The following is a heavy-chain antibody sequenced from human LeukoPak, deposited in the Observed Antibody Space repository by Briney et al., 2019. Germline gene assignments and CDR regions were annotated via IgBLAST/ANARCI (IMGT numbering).Heavy chain of an antibody. Sequence: GGSLRLSWAASGVTGSSYWMSWVRQAPGKGLEWVANIKQDGSEKYYVDSVKGRFTISRDNAKNSLYLQMNSLRAEDTAVYYCARDHVADYYYYMDVWGKGTTVTVSS. J-gene: IGHJ6*03. CDR2: IKQDGSEK. CDR1: GVTGSSYW. D-gene: IGHD2-15*01. V-gene: IGHV3-7*01. CDR3: ARDHVADYYYYMDV.